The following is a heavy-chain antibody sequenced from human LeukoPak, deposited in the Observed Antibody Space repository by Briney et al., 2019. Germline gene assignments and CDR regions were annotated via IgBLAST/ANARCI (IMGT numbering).Heavy chain of an antibody. D-gene: IGHD4-23*01. V-gene: IGHV1-18*01. Sequence: ASVKVSWKASGYTFNNYGINWVRQAPGQGLEWMGWISTYNDNTNYAQKLQGRVTMTTDTSTSTAYMELRSLRSDDTAVYYCARVGPVATRYFDYWGQGTLVTVSS. CDR1: GYTFNNYG. J-gene: IGHJ4*02. CDR3: ARVGPVATRYFDY. CDR2: ISTYNDNT.